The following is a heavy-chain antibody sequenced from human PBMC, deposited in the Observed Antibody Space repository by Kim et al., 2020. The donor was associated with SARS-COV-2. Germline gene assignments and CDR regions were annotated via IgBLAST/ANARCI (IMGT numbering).Heavy chain of an antibody. V-gene: IGHV4-31*03. Sequence: SETLSLTCTVSGGSISSGGYYWSWIRQHPGKGLEWIGYIYYSGSTYYNPSLKSRVTISVDTSKNQFSLKLSSVTAADTAVYYCARALSSGYSDWVFDYWGQGTLVTVSS. D-gene: IGHD3-22*01. CDR2: IYYSGST. J-gene: IGHJ4*02. CDR1: GGSISSGGYY. CDR3: ARALSSGYSDWVFDY.